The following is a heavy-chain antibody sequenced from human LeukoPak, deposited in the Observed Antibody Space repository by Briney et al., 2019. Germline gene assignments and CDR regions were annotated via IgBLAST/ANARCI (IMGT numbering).Heavy chain of an antibody. J-gene: IGHJ4*02. CDR2: IKTKIDGGTT. V-gene: IGHV3-15*01. CDR1: GVTFSHVW. D-gene: IGHD2-2*01. CDR3: TTESYCSSTSCPGTFDF. Sequence: GGSLRLSCAASGVTFSHVWMRGVRQAPGKGVEGGGRIKTKIDGGTTDYAAPVKGRFTISRDDSKNTLYLQINSLKTEDTAVYYCTTESYCSSTSCPGTFDFWGQGTLVTVSS.